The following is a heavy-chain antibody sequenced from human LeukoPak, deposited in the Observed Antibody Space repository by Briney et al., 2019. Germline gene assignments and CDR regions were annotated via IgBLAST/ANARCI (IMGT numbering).Heavy chain of an antibody. V-gene: IGHV1-46*01. Sequence: ASVKVSCKASGYTFTSYYMHWVRQAPGQGLEWMGIINPSGGSTSYAQKFQGRVTMTRDMSTSTVYMELSSLRSEDTAVYYCASAPRYSSGWYGGFDYWGQGTLVTVSS. CDR2: INPSGGST. J-gene: IGHJ4*02. D-gene: IGHD6-19*01. CDR3: ASAPRYSSGWYGGFDY. CDR1: GYTFTSYY.